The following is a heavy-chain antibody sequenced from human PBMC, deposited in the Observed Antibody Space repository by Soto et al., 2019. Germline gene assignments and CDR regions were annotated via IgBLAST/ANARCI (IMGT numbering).Heavy chain of an antibody. CDR2: ISNDAVHT. J-gene: IGHJ6*02. D-gene: IGHD7-27*01. CDR1: GFTFNTYC. CDR3: ARRHLHWDYHSYCMDV. Sequence: EVQLVESGGGLVQPGGSLTLSCVASGFTFNTYCMHWVRQAPGKGLEYLSAISNDAVHTYYANSVKDRFTISRDNSKDTLSLHMGSLRPEAMAVYYCARRHLHWDYHSYCMDVGGHVNTVTVSS. V-gene: IGHV3-64*01.